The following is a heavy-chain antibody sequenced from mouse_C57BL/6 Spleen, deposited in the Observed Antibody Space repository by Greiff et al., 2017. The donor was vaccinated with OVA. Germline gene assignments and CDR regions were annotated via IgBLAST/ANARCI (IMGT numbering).Heavy chain of an antibody. CDR2: IDPSDSYT. CDR3: ATYDYDKRGFAY. J-gene: IGHJ3*01. V-gene: IGHV1-69*01. Sequence: VQLQQPGAELVMPGASVKLSCKASGYTFTSYWMHWVKQRPGQGLEWIGEIDPSDSYTNYNQKFKGKSTLTVDKSSSTAYMQLSSLTSEDSAVYYCATYDYDKRGFAYWGQGTLVTVSA. D-gene: IGHD2-4*01. CDR1: GYTFTSYW.